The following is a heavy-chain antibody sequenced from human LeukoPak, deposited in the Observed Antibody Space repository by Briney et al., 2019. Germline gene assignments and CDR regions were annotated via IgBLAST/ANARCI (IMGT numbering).Heavy chain of an antibody. V-gene: IGHV1-18*01. CDR2: ISAYNGNT. Sequence: ASVKVSCKASGYTFTSYGISWVRQAPGQGLEWMGWISAYNGNTNYAQKLQGRVTMTTDTSTSIAYMELRSLRSDDTAVYYCARDRSGWYSSSEYFQHWGQGTLVTVSS. J-gene: IGHJ1*01. CDR3: ARDRSGWYSSSEYFQH. D-gene: IGHD6-19*01. CDR1: GYTFTSYG.